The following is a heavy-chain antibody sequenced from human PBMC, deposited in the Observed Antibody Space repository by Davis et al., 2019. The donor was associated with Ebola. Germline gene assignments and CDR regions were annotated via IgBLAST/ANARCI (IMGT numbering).Heavy chain of an antibody. CDR3: ARNGVFDTIFGVVITDFDP. CDR2: ISAYNGNT. Sequence: ASVKVSCKASGGTFSSYTISWVRQAPGQGLEWMGWISAYNGNTNYAQKLQGRVTMTTDTSTSTAYMELRSLRSDDTAVYYCARNGVFDTIFGVVITDFDPWGQGTLVTVSS. D-gene: IGHD3-3*01. V-gene: IGHV1-18*01. J-gene: IGHJ5*02. CDR1: GGTFSSYT.